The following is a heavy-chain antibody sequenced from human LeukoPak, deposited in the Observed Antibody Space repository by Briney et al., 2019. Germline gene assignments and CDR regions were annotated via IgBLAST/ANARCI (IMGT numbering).Heavy chain of an antibody. CDR1: GYSFTSYW. CDR2: IYPGDSDT. CDR3: AGHAPDHIVATSMDV. V-gene: IGHV5-51*01. D-gene: IGHD5-12*01. Sequence: GESLKISCKGSGYSFTSYWIGWVRQMPGKGLEWMGIIYPGDSDTRYSPSFQGQVTISADKSISTAYLQWSSLKASDTAMYYCAGHAPDHIVATSMDVWGQGTTVTVSS. J-gene: IGHJ6*02.